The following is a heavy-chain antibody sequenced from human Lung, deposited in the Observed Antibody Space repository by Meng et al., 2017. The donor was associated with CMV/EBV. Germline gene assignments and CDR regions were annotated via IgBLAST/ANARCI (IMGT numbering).Heavy chain of an antibody. J-gene: IGHJ1*01. CDR1: GDSITNHNW. D-gene: IGHD3-10*01. CDR3: LRRSGGSV. Sequence: PCLCKPSETLALTCAVSGDSITNHNWWAWVRQPPGKGLEWIGEIPHRGSSAYNPSLKSRVSMSIDKSKNQFSLKLTSVTAADTAVYHCLRRSGGSVWGQGTLVTVSS. CDR2: IPHRGSS. V-gene: IGHV4-4*02.